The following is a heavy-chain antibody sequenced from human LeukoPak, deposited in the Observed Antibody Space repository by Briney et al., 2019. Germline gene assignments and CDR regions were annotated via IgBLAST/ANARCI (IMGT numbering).Heavy chain of an antibody. J-gene: IGHJ4*02. Sequence: PSETLSLTCTVSGGSISSYYWSWIRQPPGKGLEWIGYIYYSGSTNYNPSLKSRVTISVDTSKNQFSLKLSSVTAADTAVYYCAIALGSSVVYFDYWGQGTLVTVSS. CDR3: AIALGSSVVYFDY. CDR2: IYYSGST. CDR1: GGSISSYY. V-gene: IGHV4-59*01. D-gene: IGHD6-6*01.